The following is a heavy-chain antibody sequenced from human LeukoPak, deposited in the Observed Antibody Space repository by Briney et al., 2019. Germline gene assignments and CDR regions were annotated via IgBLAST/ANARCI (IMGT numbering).Heavy chain of an antibody. J-gene: IGHJ4*02. CDR1: GFTFSIYT. Sequence: GGSLRLSCVASGFTFSIYTMSWVRQAPGKGLEWVSSITSSSSSRYSADSVKGRLTISRDNAKNSLYLQMNSLRAEDTAVYYCARDLAWGGYWGQGTLVTVSS. CDR3: ARDLAWGGY. V-gene: IGHV3-21*01. D-gene: IGHD7-27*01. CDR2: ITSSSSSR.